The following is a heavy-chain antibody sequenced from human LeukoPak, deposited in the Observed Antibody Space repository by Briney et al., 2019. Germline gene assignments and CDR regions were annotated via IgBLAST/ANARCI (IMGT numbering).Heavy chain of an antibody. CDR3: ASFGYYYGSGSYYPDAFDI. CDR2: ISAYNGNT. V-gene: IGHV1-18*01. Sequence: ASVKVSCKASGYTFTSYGISWVRQAPGQGLEWMGWISAYNGNTNYAQKLQGRVTMTTDTSTSTAYMELRSLRSDDTAVYYCASFGYYYGSGSYYPDAFDIWGQGTMVTVSS. CDR1: GYTFTSYG. J-gene: IGHJ3*02. D-gene: IGHD3-10*01.